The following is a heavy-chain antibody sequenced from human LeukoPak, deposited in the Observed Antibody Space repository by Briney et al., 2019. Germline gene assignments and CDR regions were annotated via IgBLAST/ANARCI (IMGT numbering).Heavy chain of an antibody. CDR2: IYYSGST. CDR3: ARAVSGRFDY. J-gene: IGHJ4*02. D-gene: IGHD6-19*01. V-gene: IGHV4-59*08. Sequence: SETLSLTCTVSGGSMSPYHWGCIRQPPGKGLEWTGYIYYSGSTNYNPSLNGRVTISVDTSKNQFSLRLSSVTAADTAIYYCARAVSGRFDYWGQGTLVTVSS. CDR1: GGSMSPYH.